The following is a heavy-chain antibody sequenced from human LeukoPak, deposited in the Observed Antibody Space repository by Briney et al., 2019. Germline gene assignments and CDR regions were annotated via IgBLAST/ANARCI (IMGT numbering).Heavy chain of an antibody. V-gene: IGHV4-38-2*01. J-gene: IGHJ3*02. D-gene: IGHD3-16*01. CDR2: IYHSGST. CDR1: GYSISSGYY. Sequence: SETLSLTCAVSGYSISSGYYWGWIRQPPGKGLEWIGSIYHSGSTYYNPSLKSRVTISVDTSKNQFSLKLSSVTAADTAVYYCARNLGIWSPFHIWGQGTMVTVSS. CDR3: ARNLGIWSPFHI.